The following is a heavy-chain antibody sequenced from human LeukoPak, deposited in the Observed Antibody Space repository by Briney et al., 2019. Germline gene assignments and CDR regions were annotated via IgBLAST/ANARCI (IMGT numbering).Heavy chain of an antibody. D-gene: IGHD3-22*01. Sequence: PGRSLRLSCAASGFTFSSYGMHWVRQAPGKGLEWVAVISYDGSNKYYADSVKGRFTISRDNSKNTLYLQMNSLRAEDTAVYYCAKDRRLNYYDSSGYYYYYGMDVWGQGTTVTVSS. CDR3: AKDRRLNYYDSSGYYYYYGMDV. J-gene: IGHJ6*02. CDR2: ISYDGSNK. V-gene: IGHV3-30*18. CDR1: GFTFSSYG.